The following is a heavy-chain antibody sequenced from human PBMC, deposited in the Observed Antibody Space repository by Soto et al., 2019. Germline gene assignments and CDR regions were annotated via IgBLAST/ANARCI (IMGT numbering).Heavy chain of an antibody. V-gene: IGHV2-5*02. J-gene: IGHJ2*01. CDR1: GFSLSTSGVG. D-gene: IGHD3-22*01. Sequence: QITLKESGPTLVKPTQTLTLTCTFSGFSLSTSGVGVGWIRQPPGKALEWLALIYWADDKRYSPSLKSRLTITKDTSKNHVVVTMTNMDPVDTATYYCAHLTYYFDSSAYYWYFDLWGRGTLVTVSS. CDR3: AHLTYYFDSSAYYWYFDL. CDR2: IYWADDK.